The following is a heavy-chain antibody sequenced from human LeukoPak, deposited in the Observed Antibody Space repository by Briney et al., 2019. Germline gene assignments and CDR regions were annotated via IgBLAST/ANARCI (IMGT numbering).Heavy chain of an antibody. CDR3: ARYIVGAVDY. J-gene: IGHJ4*02. D-gene: IGHD1-26*01. CDR1: GGSFSGYY. V-gene: IGHV4-34*01. CDR2: INHSGST. Sequence: PSETLSLTCAVYGGSFSGYYWSWIRQPPGKGLEWIGEINHSGSTNYNPSLKSRVTISVDTSKNQFSLKLSFVTAADTAVYYCARYIVGAVDYWGQGTLVTVSS.